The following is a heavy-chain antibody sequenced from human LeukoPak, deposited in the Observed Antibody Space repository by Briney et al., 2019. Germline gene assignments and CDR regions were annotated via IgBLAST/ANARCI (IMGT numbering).Heavy chain of an antibody. CDR3: AKEGAHDYGDPLIDY. J-gene: IGHJ4*02. CDR1: GFTFSDYY. CDR2: ISSSGSTI. Sequence: GGSLRLSCAASGFTFSDYYMSWIRQAPGKGLEWVSYISSSGSTIYYADSVKGRFTISRDNSKNTLYLQMNSLRAEDTAVYYCAKEGAHDYGDPLIDYWGQGTLVSVSS. V-gene: IGHV3-11*01. D-gene: IGHD4-17*01.